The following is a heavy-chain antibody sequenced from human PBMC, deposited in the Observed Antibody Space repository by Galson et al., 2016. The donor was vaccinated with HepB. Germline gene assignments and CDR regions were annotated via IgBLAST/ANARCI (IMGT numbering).Heavy chain of an antibody. CDR2: ISAYNGNT. J-gene: IGHJ4*02. V-gene: IGHV1-18*01. CDR1: GYTFTSYG. D-gene: IGHD3-22*01. Sequence: SVKVSCKASGYTFTSYGISWVRQAPGQGLEWMGWISAYNGNTNYAQKLQGRVTMTTDTSTSTAYMELRSLRSDDTAVYYCARVPDYYDSSGYYYSFGYWGQGTLVTVSS. CDR3: ARVPDYYDSSGYYYSFGY.